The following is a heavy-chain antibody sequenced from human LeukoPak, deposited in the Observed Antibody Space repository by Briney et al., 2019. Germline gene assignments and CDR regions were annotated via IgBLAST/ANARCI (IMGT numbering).Heavy chain of an antibody. V-gene: IGHV4-39*07. J-gene: IGHJ6*03. CDR2: IYYSAST. CDR3: ARGREDIVLLPGTKRKSYYMDV. D-gene: IGHD2-2*01. CDR1: GFTFSSNAM. Sequence: GTLRLSCATSGFTFSSNAMSWIRQPPGKGLEWIGSIYYSASTYYHPSLKSRVTISVDTSKNQFSLKLSSVTAADTAVYYCARGREDIVLLPGTKRKSYYMDVWGKGTTVTVSS.